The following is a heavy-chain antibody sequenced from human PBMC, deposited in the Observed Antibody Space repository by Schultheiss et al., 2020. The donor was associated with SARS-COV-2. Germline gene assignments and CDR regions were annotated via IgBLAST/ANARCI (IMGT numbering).Heavy chain of an antibody. CDR2: IYPDNSET. V-gene: IGHV5-51*01. Sequence: GGSLRLSCKGSGYNFANSWIGWVRQMPGKGLEWMGIIYPDNSETRYSPSFRGQVTLSVDTTIATAYLQWSSLKASDTATYYCARQYCRSGSCYRTMAFDIWGQGTMVTVSS. J-gene: IGHJ3*02. CDR1: GYNFANSW. CDR3: ARQYCRSGSCYRTMAFDI. D-gene: IGHD2-2*02.